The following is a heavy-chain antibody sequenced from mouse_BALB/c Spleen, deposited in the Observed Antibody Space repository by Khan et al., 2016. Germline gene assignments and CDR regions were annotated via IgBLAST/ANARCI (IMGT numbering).Heavy chain of an antibody. CDR3: ASHYGSSYVGFAY. Sequence: QVQLQQSGADLVRPGTSVKVSCKASGYAFTNVLIDWIKQRPGQGLDWIGVINPGSGSTNYNEKFKGKATLTADKSSSTAYMQLSSLTSDDSAVYLSASHYGSSYVGFAYWGQGTLVTVSA. CDR1: GYAFTNVL. CDR2: INPGSGST. D-gene: IGHD1-1*01. V-gene: IGHV1-54*01. J-gene: IGHJ3*01.